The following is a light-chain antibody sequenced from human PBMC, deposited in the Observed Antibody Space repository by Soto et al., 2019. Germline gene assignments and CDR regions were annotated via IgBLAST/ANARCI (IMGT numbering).Light chain of an antibody. V-gene: IGKV1-9*01. CDR1: QGSRSY. CDR2: AAS. J-gene: IGKJ1*01. CDR3: QQLNSYPLT. Sequence: DIQLTQSPSFLSASVGDRVTITCRASQGSRSYLAWYQQKPGKAPKLLIYAASTLQSGVPSRFSGSGYGTEFTLTISSLQPEDFAAYYCQQLNSYPLTFGQGTKVEIK.